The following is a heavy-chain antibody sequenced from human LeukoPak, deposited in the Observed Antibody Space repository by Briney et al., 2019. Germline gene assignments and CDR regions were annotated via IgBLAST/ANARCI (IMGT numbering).Heavy chain of an antibody. Sequence: SETLSLTCAVYGGSFSGYYWSWIRQPPGKGLEWIGEINHSGSTNYNPSLKSRVTISVDTSKNQFSLKLSSVTAADTAVYYCARLPIVVVPAAYPLTWIDPWGQGTLVTVSS. CDR3: ARLPIVVVPAAYPLTWIDP. CDR2: INHSGST. D-gene: IGHD2-2*01. CDR1: GGSFSGYY. J-gene: IGHJ5*02. V-gene: IGHV4-34*01.